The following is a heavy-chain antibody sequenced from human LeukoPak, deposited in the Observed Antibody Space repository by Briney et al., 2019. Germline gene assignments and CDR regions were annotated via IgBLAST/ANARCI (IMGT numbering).Heavy chain of an antibody. Sequence: PGGSLRLSCAASGFTFSSYGMHSVRQAPGKGLEWVAFIRYDGSNKYYADSVKGRFTISRDNSKNTLYLQMNSLRAEDTAVYYCAKDAAGGFGEPQIDYWGQGTLVTVCS. D-gene: IGHD3-10*01. V-gene: IGHV3-30*02. CDR1: GFTFSSYG. CDR3: AKDAAGGFGEPQIDY. CDR2: IRYDGSNK. J-gene: IGHJ4*02.